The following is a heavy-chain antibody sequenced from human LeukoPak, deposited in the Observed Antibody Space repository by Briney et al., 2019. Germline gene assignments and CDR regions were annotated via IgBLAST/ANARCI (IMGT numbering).Heavy chain of an antibody. CDR2: ISGSGSTS. D-gene: IGHD3-10*01. V-gene: IGHV3-23*01. Sequence: QPGGSLRLSCAASGFPFSSHAMRWVRQAPGRGLECVSAISGSGSTSYCADSVKGRFTISRDNSKNTLYLQMTSLRAEDTAVYYCAKDQRGYYQPIDYWGQGILVTVSS. CDR1: GFPFSSHA. CDR3: AKDQRGYYQPIDY. J-gene: IGHJ4*02.